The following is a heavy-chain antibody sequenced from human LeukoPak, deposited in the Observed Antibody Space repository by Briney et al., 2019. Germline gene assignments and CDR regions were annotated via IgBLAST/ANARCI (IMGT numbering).Heavy chain of an antibody. CDR2: IIPIFGTA. Sequence: SVKVSCKASGGTFSSYAISWVRQAPGQGLEWMGGIIPIFGTANYAQKFQGRVTITTDESTSTAYMELSGLRSEDTAVYYCACKWLQAGYFGYWGQGTLVTVSS. J-gene: IGHJ4*02. CDR1: GGTFSSYA. D-gene: IGHD5-24*01. V-gene: IGHV1-69*05. CDR3: ACKWLQAGYFGY.